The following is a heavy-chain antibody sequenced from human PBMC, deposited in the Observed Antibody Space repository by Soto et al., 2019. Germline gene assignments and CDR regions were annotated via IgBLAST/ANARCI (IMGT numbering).Heavy chain of an antibody. J-gene: IGHJ1*01. Sequence: TLSLTCAVSGGSISSGGYSWSWIRQPPGKGLEWIGYIYHSGSTYYNPSLKSRVTISVDRSKNQFSLKLSSVTAADTAVYYCARVLFSSSWYGYGEYFQHWGQGTLVTVSS. CDR3: ARVLFSSSWYGYGEYFQH. CDR2: IYHSGST. CDR1: GGSISSGGYS. D-gene: IGHD6-13*01. V-gene: IGHV4-30-2*01.